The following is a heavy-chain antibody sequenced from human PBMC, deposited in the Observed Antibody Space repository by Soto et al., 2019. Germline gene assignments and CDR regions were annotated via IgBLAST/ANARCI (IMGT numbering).Heavy chain of an antibody. D-gene: IGHD2-2*01. CDR2: IYWDDDK. V-gene: IGHV2-5*02. CDR3: AHRRFYCSTTSCFETLFES. J-gene: IGHJ4*02. CDR1: GFSLNTSGVG. Sequence: QITLKESGPTLVKPTQTLTLTCDFSGFSLNTSGVGVGWIRQSPGKALEWLALIYWDDDKRYSPSLRSRLTVTQDPPXTXVXXTMTHMDPVDTATSYCAHRRFYCSTTSCFETLFESWGQGSLVTVSS.